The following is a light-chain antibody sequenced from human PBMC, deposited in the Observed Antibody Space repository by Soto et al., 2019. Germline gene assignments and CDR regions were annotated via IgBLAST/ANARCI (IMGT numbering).Light chain of an antibody. Sequence: DVVMTQSPDSLAVSLGERATINCKSSQSVLYSSSNKNYLAWYQQKPGQPPKLLIYWASTRESGVPDRFSGSWSGTDFTLTIVSLQAEDVAVYYCQQYYSIPLTFGGGTKVEIK. CDR1: QSVLYSSSNKNY. V-gene: IGKV4-1*01. CDR2: WAS. J-gene: IGKJ4*01. CDR3: QQYYSIPLT.